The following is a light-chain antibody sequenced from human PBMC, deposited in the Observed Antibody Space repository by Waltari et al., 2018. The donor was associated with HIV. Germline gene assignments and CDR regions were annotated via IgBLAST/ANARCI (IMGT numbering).Light chain of an antibody. Sequence: DIQLTQSPSFLSASVGDRVTIPCRARQGIRSDLAWYQQKAGKAPKLLIYGASTLQSGVPSRFSGSGSGTEFTLTISSLQPEDFATYYCQQLNTYPGFTFGPGTKVDIK. CDR3: QQLNTYPGFT. CDR1: QGIRSD. CDR2: GAS. J-gene: IGKJ3*01. V-gene: IGKV1-9*01.